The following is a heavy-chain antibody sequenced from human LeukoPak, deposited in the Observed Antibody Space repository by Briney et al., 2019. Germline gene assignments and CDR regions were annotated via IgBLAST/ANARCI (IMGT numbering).Heavy chain of an antibody. D-gene: IGHD3-10*01. V-gene: IGHV3-74*01. CDR3: AKVGGFGELLIPRHYYYMDV. Sequence: QSGGSLRLSCAASGFTFSSYWMHWVRQAPGKGLVWVSRINSDGSSTSYADSVKGRFTISRDNAKNTLYLQMNSLRAEDTAVYYCAKVGGFGELLIPRHYYYMDVWGKGTTVTVSS. CDR2: INSDGSST. J-gene: IGHJ6*03. CDR1: GFTFSSYW.